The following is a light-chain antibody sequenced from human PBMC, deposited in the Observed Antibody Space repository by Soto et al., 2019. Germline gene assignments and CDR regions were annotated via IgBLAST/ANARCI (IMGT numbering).Light chain of an antibody. Sequence: QSALTQPASVSGSPGQSITISCTGTSSDVGSYNLVSWYQQHPDKAPKLIIYEGSKRPSGVSNRFSGSKSGNTASLTISGLQAEDEADYYCCSYAGSRSFVVFGGGTKLTVL. J-gene: IGLJ2*01. V-gene: IGLV2-23*03. CDR3: CSYAGSRSFVV. CDR2: EGS. CDR1: SSDVGSYNL.